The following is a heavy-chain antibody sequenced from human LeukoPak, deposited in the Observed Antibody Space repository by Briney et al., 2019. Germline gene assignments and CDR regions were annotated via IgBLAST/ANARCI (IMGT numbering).Heavy chain of an antibody. J-gene: IGHJ4*02. CDR1: GFTFSNYA. Sequence: GGSLRLSCAASGFTFSNYAMTWVRQAPGKGLEWVSAITGSGSTTYYADSVKGRFTISRDNSKSTLYLQMNSLRAEDTAVYYCATSRTFGYWGQGTLVTVSS. V-gene: IGHV3-23*01. CDR3: ATSRTFGY. CDR2: ITGSGSTT. D-gene: IGHD1-1*01.